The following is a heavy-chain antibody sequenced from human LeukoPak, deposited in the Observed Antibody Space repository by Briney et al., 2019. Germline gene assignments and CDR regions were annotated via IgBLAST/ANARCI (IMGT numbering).Heavy chain of an antibody. J-gene: IGHJ4*02. Sequence: GGCLRLSCAASGFTFTSYWTSWVRQGPGKGLEWVANIKQEGGAKNYVDSVKGRFTISRANPKNSLDLEMNSLRAEDTAIYYCARGGYSRDYWGQGTLVTVSS. V-gene: IGHV3-7*03. D-gene: IGHD6-13*01. CDR3: ARGGYSRDY. CDR1: GFTFTSYW. CDR2: IKQEGGAK.